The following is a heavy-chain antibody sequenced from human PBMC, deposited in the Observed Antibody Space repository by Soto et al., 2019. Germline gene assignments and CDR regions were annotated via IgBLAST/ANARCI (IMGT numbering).Heavy chain of an antibody. V-gene: IGHV4-4*02. CDR3: ARVGGVAARTFDY. J-gene: IGHJ4*02. Sequence: SETLSLTCAVSGGSISSSNWWSWVRQPPGKGLEWIGEIYHSGSTYYNPSLKSRVTISVHKSKNQFSLKLSSVTAADTAVYYCARVGGVAARTFDYWGQGTVVT. CDR2: IYHSGST. CDR1: GGSISSSNW. D-gene: IGHD2-15*01.